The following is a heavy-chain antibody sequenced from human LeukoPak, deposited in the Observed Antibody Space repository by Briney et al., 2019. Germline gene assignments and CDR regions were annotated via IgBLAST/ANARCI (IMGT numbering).Heavy chain of an antibody. CDR1: GGTFSSYA. V-gene: IGHV1-69*05. CDR3: ASQNCGGDCSLYYYYYYMDV. Sequence: ASVKVSCKASGGTFSSYAISWVRQAPGQGLEWMGGIIPIFGTANYAQKFQGRVTITTDESTSTAYMELSSLRSEDTAVYYCASQNCGGDCSLYYYYYYMDVWGKGTTVTVSS. D-gene: IGHD2-21*01. CDR2: IIPIFGTA. J-gene: IGHJ6*03.